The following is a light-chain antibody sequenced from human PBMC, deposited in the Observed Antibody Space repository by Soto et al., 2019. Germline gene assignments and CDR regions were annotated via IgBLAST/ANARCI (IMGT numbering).Light chain of an antibody. V-gene: IGKV1-9*01. CDR1: QGLSSY. CDR2: AAS. Sequence: GDRVTITCRASQGLSSYLAWYQQKPGKAPKLLIYAASTLQSGVPSRFSGSESGTEFTLTISSLQPDDFATYYCQQYNSYSLTFGGGTKVDIK. J-gene: IGKJ4*01. CDR3: QQYNSYSLT.